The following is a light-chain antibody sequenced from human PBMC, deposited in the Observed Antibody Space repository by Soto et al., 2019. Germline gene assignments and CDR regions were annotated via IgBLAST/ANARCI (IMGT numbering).Light chain of an antibody. V-gene: IGLV1-40*01. CDR3: QSYDRSLSGYV. J-gene: IGLJ1*01. CDR1: SSNIGAGYD. CDR2: DNN. Sequence: QSVLTQPPSVSGAPGQRVTISCTGSSSNIGAGYDVHWYQQLPGTAPKLLIYDNNNRPSGVPDRFSGSKSGTSASLAITGLKAEDEADYYCQSYDRSLSGYVFGTGTKVTVL.